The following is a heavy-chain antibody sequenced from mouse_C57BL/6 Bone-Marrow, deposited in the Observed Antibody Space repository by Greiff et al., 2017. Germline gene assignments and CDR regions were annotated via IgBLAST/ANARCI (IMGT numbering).Heavy chain of an antibody. Sequence: QVQLKESGPGLVAPSQSLSITCTVSGFSLTSYGVSWVRQPPGKGLEWLGVIWGDVSTNYHSALISRLSISTDNSTSQVFLILNSLQTDDTATYYCANYDYAGYAMDYWGQGTSVTVSS. V-gene: IGHV2-3*01. CDR3: ANYDYAGYAMDY. J-gene: IGHJ4*01. D-gene: IGHD2-4*01. CDR2: IWGDVST. CDR1: GFSLTSYG.